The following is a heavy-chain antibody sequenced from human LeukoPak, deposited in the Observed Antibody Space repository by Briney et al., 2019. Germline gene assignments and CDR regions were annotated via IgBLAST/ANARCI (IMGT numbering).Heavy chain of an antibody. CDR2: IYYSGST. J-gene: IGHJ4*02. D-gene: IGHD7-27*01. Sequence: SETLSLTCTVSGGSIRSYYWSWIRQPPGMGLEGIGYIYYSGSTNYHPSLKSRVTISVDTSKNQFSLKLSSVTAADTAVYYCARASGDRGFDYWGQGTLVSVSS. V-gene: IGHV4-59*01. CDR3: ARASGDRGFDY. CDR1: GGSIRSYY.